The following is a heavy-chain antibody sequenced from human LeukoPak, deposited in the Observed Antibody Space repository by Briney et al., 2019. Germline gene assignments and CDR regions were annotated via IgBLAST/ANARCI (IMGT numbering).Heavy chain of an antibody. D-gene: IGHD3-22*01. CDR3: ARGQWLPVFDF. V-gene: IGHV4-59*01. CDR2: FYHSGST. J-gene: IGHJ4*02. Sequence: SEALSLTCSVSGGFNTHYYWSWIRQPPGKGLEWIGYFYHSGSTNYNPSLKSRVTISVDTSKNHFSLKLSSVTAADTAVYYCARGQWLPVFDFWGQGTLVTVSS. CDR1: GGFNTHYY.